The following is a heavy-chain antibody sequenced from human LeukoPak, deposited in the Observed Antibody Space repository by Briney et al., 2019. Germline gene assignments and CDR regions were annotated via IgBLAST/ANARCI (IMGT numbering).Heavy chain of an antibody. Sequence: PSETLSLTCTVSGGSISSDYWSWIRQPPGKGLEWIGYILYGGRTYYNPSLKSRITISVDTSKNQFSLKLSSVTATDTAVYYCARGFYIPHYWGQGTLVSVSS. D-gene: IGHD2-21*01. V-gene: IGHV4-59*01. CDR3: ARGFYIPHY. J-gene: IGHJ4*02. CDR2: ILYGGRT. CDR1: GGSISSDY.